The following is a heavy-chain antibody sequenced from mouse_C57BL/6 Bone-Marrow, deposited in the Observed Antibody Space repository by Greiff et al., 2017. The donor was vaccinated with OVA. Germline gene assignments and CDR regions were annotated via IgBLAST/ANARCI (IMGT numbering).Heavy chain of an antibody. CDR3: ARPLYGSSYVWFAY. CDR1: GFTFSDYY. J-gene: IGHJ3*01. CDR2: ISNGGGST. D-gene: IGHD1-1*01. V-gene: IGHV5-12*01. Sequence: EVKLVESGGGLVQPGGSLKLSCAASGFTFSDYYMYWVRQTPEKRLEWVAYISNGGGSTYYPDTVKGRFTISRDNAKNTLYLQMSRLKSEDTAKYYCARPLYGSSYVWFAYWGQGTLVTVSA.